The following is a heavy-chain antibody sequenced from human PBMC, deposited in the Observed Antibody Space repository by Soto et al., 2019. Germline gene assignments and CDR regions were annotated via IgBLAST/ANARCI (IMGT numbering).Heavy chain of an antibody. J-gene: IGHJ4*02. CDR2: IYYSGSN. D-gene: IGHD4-17*01. Sequence: SETLSLTCTVSGGSISSGAHYWSWIRQLPGKGLEWIGNIYYSGSNYYNPSLKSRVTISVDTSNNQFSLNLSSVTAADTAIYYCARDRYGVPRGDYFDSWGQGILVTVSA. V-gene: IGHV4-31*03. CDR1: GGSISSGAHY. CDR3: ARDRYGVPRGDYFDS.